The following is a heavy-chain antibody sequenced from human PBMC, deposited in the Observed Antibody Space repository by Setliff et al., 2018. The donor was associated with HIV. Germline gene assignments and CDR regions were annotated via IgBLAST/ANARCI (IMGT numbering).Heavy chain of an antibody. V-gene: IGHV4-59*01. CDR2: IYHSGST. J-gene: IGHJ2*01. Sequence: SETMPLTCTVSGGSSRSYYWSWIRQPPGKGLEWIGYIYHSGSTNYNPSLKSRVTISVDTSNKQFSLKLSSVTAADTAVYYCARAGGGGRWLHFSYWYFDLWGRGTRVTIS. CDR1: GGSSRSYY. CDR3: ARAGGGGRWLHFSYWYFDL. D-gene: IGHD3-16*01.